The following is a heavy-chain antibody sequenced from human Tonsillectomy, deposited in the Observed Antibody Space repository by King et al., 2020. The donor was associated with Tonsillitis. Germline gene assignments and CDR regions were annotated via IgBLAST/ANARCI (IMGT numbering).Heavy chain of an antibody. CDR2: IDPSSGDT. CDR1: GYTFTAYY. D-gene: IGHD6-19*01. CDR3: ARDLLEAVAVYVFAY. V-gene: IGHV1-2*02. Sequence: VQLVQSGAEVKKPGASVRVSCKASGYTFTAYYLHWVRQAPGQGLEWMGWIDPSSGDTNYAQDFQGRVTMTRDTSISTAYMELSSLRSDDTAIYYCARDLLEAVAVYVFAYWGQGTLVTVSS. J-gene: IGHJ4*02.